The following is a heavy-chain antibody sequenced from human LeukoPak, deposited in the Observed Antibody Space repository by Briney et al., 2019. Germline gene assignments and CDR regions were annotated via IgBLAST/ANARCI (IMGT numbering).Heavy chain of an antibody. CDR2: ISYSGST. D-gene: IGHD3-10*01. V-gene: IGHV4-61*08. J-gene: IGHJ4*02. Sequence: PSETLSLTCTVSGGSISSGGYYWSWIRQHPGKGLEWIGYISYSGSTNYNPSLKSRVSISVDTSKNQFSLKLDSVTAEDTAVYYCARHSQHSGDRGAARKFDYWGQGTLVTVSS. CDR3: ARHSQHSGDRGAARKFDY. CDR1: GGSISSGGYY.